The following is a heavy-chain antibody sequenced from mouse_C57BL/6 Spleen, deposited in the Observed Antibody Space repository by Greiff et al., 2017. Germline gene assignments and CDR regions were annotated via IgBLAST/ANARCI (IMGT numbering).Heavy chain of an antibody. Sequence: EVHLVESGGGLVQPGGSLSLSCAASGFTFTDYYMSWVRQPPGKALEWLGFIRNKANGYTTEYSASVKGRFTISRDNSQSILYLQMNALRAEDSATYYCARYTNWDGFAYWGQGTLVTVSA. D-gene: IGHD4-1*02. CDR3: ARYTNWDGFAY. CDR2: IRNKANGYTT. CDR1: GFTFTDYY. J-gene: IGHJ3*01. V-gene: IGHV7-3*01.